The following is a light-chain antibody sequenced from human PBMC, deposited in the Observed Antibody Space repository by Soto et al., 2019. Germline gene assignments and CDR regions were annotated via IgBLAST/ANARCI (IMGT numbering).Light chain of an antibody. V-gene: IGKV1-33*01. CDR3: QQYDKLVT. Sequence: DIQMTQSPSALSASTGDTVTITSQASQDIRHFLNWYQHKPGKAPKLLIYDASKLQTGVPSRFRGSGSGTTFTLIISSLQPEDFAIYYCQQYDKLVTFGQGTKVEMK. J-gene: IGKJ1*01. CDR1: QDIRHF. CDR2: DAS.